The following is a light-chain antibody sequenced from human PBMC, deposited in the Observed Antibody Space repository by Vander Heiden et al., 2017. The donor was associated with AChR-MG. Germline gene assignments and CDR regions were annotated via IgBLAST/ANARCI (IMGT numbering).Light chain of an antibody. CDR3: QQYNSYSPWT. CDR2: KAS. CDR1: QSISSW. Sequence: IQMTQPPSTLSASVGARVPITCRASQSISSWLAWYQQKPGKAPKLLIYKASSLESGVPSRFSGSGSGTEFTLTISSLQPDDFATYYCQQYNSYSPWTFGQGTKVEIK. J-gene: IGKJ1*01. V-gene: IGKV1-5*03.